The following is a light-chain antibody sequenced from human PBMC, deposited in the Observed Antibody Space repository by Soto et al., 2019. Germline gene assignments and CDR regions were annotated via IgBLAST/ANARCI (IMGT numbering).Light chain of an antibody. CDR2: GPS. V-gene: IGKV3-20*01. CDR1: QSVSSTY. J-gene: IGKJ5*01. CDR3: HQYGSSPRT. Sequence: EIVLTQSPGTLSLSPGERATLSCRASQSVSSTYLAWYQHKPGQAPRLLIYGPSSRAAGIPDRFSGSGSGTDFTLTISRLEPEDFAVYHCHQYGSSPRTFGQGTRLEIK.